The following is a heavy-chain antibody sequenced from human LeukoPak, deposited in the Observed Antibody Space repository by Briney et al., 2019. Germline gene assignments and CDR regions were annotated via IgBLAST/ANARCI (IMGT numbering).Heavy chain of an antibody. D-gene: IGHD4-23*01. CDR2: ISYDGNNK. CDR3: AREALGKDY. Sequence: GGSLRLSCAASGFTFSSYAMHWVRQAPGKGLEWVAVISYDGNNKFYADSVKGRFTISRDNSKNTLFLQMNSLRVEDTAVYYCAREALGKDYWGQGTLVTVSS. J-gene: IGHJ4*02. V-gene: IGHV3-30*04. CDR1: GFTFSSYA.